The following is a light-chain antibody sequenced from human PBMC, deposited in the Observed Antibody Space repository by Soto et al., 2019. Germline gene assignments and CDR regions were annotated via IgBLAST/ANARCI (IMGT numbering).Light chain of an antibody. J-gene: IGKJ1*01. CDR2: GAS. CDR3: QQYNEWPET. CDR1: HSVRSS. Sequence: EIVMTRSPATLSVSPGERATLSCRASHSVRSSLAWYQQKPGQAPRLLIHGASTRATGIPGRFSGSGSGTEFTLIISSLQSEDFAVYYCQQYNEWPETFGHGTRVEIK. V-gene: IGKV3-15*01.